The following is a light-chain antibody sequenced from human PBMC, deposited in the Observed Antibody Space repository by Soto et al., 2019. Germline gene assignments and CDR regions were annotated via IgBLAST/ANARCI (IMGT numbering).Light chain of an antibody. J-gene: IGKJ1*01. V-gene: IGKV1-5*01. CDR1: KNINTW. CDR2: DAS. CDR3: QQNYRATPWT. Sequence: DIQMTQSPSTLSASVGDRVTITCRASKNINTWVAWYQQKPGKAPKLLIYDASSLERGVPSRFSGGGSGTDFTLNISSLQPDDFATYYCQQNYRATPWTFGQGTKVDIK.